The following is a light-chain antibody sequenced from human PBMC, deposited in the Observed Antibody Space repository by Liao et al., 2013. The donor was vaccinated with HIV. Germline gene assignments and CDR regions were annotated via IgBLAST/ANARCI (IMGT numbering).Light chain of an antibody. Sequence: SYVLTQPPSVSVAPGKTGSITCGGNNIGRKRVHWYQQKPGQAPVLLIYKDSERPSGIPERFSGSSSGTTVTLTISGVQAEDEADYYCQSADSSGTCPVFGGGTKLTVL. J-gene: IGLJ3*02. CDR3: QSADSSGTCPV. V-gene: IGLV3-25*03. CDR1: IGRKR. CDR2: KDS.